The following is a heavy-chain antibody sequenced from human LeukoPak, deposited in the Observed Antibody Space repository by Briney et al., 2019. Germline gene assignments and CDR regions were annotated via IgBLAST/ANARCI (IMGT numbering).Heavy chain of an antibody. Sequence: ASVKVSCKASGYTFTGYYMHWVRQAPGQGLEWMGRINPNSGGINYAQKFQGRVTMTRDTSISTAYMELSRLRSDDTAVYYCARQYYDSSGYYGSDQGFDYWGQGTLVTVSS. CDR3: ARQYYDSSGYYGSDQGFDY. D-gene: IGHD3-22*01. V-gene: IGHV1-2*06. CDR2: INPNSGGI. CDR1: GYTFTGYY. J-gene: IGHJ4*02.